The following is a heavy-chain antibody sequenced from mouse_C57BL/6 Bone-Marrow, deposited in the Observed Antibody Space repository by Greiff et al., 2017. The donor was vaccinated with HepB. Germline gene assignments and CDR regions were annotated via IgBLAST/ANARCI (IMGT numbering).Heavy chain of an antibody. J-gene: IGHJ2*01. CDR3: ARNYYGSSNGIDY. D-gene: IGHD1-1*01. Sequence: QVQLQQPGAELVKPGASVKLSCKASGYTFTSYWMHWVKQRRGQGLEWIGMIHPNSGSTNYNEKFKSKATLTVDKSSSTAYMQRSSLTSEDSAVYYCARNYYGSSNGIDYWGQGTTLTVAT. V-gene: IGHV1-64*01. CDR1: GYTFTSYW. CDR2: IHPNSGST.